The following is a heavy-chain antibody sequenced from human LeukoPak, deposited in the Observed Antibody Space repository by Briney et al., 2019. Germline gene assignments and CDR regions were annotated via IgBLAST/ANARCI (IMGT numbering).Heavy chain of an antibody. J-gene: IGHJ4*02. CDR3: ARDLGWSIAAPG. Sequence: ASVKVSCKASGGTFSSYAISWVRQAPGQGLEWTGGIIPIFGTANYAQKFQGRVTITADESTSTAYMELSSLRSEDTAVYYCARDLGWSIAAPGWGQGTLVTVSS. V-gene: IGHV1-69*13. CDR2: IIPIFGTA. D-gene: IGHD6-6*01. CDR1: GGTFSSYA.